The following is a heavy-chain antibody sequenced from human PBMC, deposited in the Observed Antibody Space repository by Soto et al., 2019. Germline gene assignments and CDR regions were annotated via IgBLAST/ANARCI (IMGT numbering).Heavy chain of an antibody. Sequence: QVQLVQSGAEVKKPGASVKVSCKASGYTFNSYDINWVRQATGQGLEWMGWMNPNSGNTGYAQKFQGRVTMTMNTSISTAYMELSSLRYEDSSVYYCARLTGYDVFWSGQTGRYYFDYWGQRTLVTVSS. CDR1: GYTFNSYD. CDR3: ARLTGYDVFWSGQTGRYYFDY. J-gene: IGHJ4*02. D-gene: IGHD3-3*01. V-gene: IGHV1-8*01. CDR2: MNPNSGNT.